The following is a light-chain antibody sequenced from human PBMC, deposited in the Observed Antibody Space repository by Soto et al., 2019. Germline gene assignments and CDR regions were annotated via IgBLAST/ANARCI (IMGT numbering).Light chain of an antibody. Sequence: EIVMTQSPATVPASPGERVTLSCRAIQSVNSDLAWYQQTPGQAPRPLIYDASTRAAGVPARFSGSGSGTEFTLTISSLQSEDFALYYCQQYSQWPLYTFGQGTKV. CDR3: QQYSQWPLYT. CDR1: QSVNSD. V-gene: IGKV3-15*01. J-gene: IGKJ2*01. CDR2: DAS.